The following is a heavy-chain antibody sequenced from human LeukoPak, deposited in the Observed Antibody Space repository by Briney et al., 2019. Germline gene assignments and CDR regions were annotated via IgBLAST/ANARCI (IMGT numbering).Heavy chain of an antibody. J-gene: IGHJ3*02. V-gene: IGHV4-39*07. CDR1: GGSITSDTYY. Sequence: SETLSFTCSVSGGSITSDTYYWGWIRQPPGKGLEWIGTMYYSGNTDYNPSLKSRITISVDTSKNQFYLKLTSVTAADTALYYCALPYFGAGVDAFDIWGQGTRVAVSS. CDR3: ALPYFGAGVDAFDI. CDR2: MYYSGNT. D-gene: IGHD3-10*01.